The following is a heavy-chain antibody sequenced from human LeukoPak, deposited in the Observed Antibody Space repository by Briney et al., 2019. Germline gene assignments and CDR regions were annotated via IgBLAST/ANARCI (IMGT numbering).Heavy chain of an antibody. V-gene: IGHV3-11*01. CDR2: ISSSGSTI. J-gene: IGHJ4*02. CDR1: GFTFSDYY. CDR3: AKEDYFGSGSYLGY. D-gene: IGHD3-10*01. Sequence: PGGSLRLSCAASGFTFSDYYMSWIRQAPGKGLEWVSYISSSGSTIYYADSVKGRFTISRDNAKNSPYLQMNSLRAEDTAVYYCAKEDYFGSGSYLGYWGQGTLVTVFS.